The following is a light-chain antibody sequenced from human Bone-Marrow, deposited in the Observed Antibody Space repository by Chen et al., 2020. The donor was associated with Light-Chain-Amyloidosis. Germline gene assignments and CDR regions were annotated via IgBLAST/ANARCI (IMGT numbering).Light chain of an antibody. J-gene: IGKJ1*01. CDR2: WAS. CDR1: QSVLYSSNNKNY. V-gene: IGKV4-1*01. Sequence: DIVMTQSPDSLAVSLGERATTNCKSSQSVLYSSNNKNYLAWYQQKPGQPPKLLIYWASTRESGVPDRFSGSGSGTDFTLTISSLQAEDVAVYYCQEYYSTPWPFGQGTKVEIK. CDR3: QEYYSTPWP.